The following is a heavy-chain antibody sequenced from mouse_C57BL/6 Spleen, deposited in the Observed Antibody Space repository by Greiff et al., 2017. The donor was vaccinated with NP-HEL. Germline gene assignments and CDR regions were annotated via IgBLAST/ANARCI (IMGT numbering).Heavy chain of an antibody. J-gene: IGHJ1*03. Sequence: DVMLVESGGGLVKPGGSLKLSCAASGFTFSDYGMHWVRQAPEKGLEWVAYISSGSSTIYYADTVKGRFTISRDNAKNTLFLQMTSLRSEDTAMYYCARTQLWYFDVWGTGTTVTVSS. D-gene: IGHD2-12*01. CDR3: ARTQLWYFDV. CDR1: GFTFSDYG. CDR2: ISSGSSTI. V-gene: IGHV5-17*01.